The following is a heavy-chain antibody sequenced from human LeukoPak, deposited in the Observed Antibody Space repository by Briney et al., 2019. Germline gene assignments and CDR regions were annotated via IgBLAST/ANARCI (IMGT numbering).Heavy chain of an antibody. CDR3: ARSGITYYYGSGSYSFDY. Sequence: SETLSLTCTVSGGSISSYYWSWIRQPPGKGLEWSGYIYYSGSTNYNPSLKSRVTISVDTSKNQFSLKLSSVTAADTAVYYCARSGITYYYGSGSYSFDYWGQGTLVTVSS. D-gene: IGHD3-10*01. CDR2: IYYSGST. CDR1: GGSISSYY. J-gene: IGHJ4*02. V-gene: IGHV4-59*01.